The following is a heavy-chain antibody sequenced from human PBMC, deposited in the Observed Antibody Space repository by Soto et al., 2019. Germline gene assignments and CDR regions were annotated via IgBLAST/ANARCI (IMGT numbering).Heavy chain of an antibody. J-gene: IGHJ5*01. CDR2: IYYRGST. D-gene: IGHD4-17*01. Sequence: SETLSLTCNVSGVSITSGGFYWNWIRQHPGRGLEWMGNIYYRGSTSYNPSLKSRVSISLDTSKNQFSLRLRLVTVADTAVYYRGTLRCDYRCDSWGPVTMVAVSS. V-gene: IGHV4-31*03. CDR1: GVSITSGGFY. CDR3: GTLRCDYRCDS.